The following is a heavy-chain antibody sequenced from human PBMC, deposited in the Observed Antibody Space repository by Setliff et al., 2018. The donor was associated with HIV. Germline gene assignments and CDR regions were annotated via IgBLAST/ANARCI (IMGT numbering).Heavy chain of an antibody. CDR2: INPSGGST. CDR1: GDIFTSYY. V-gene: IGHV1-46*01. D-gene: IGHD3-22*01. CDR3: ARERLGRSGFEYLQH. Sequence: ASVKVSCKASGDIFTSYYMHWVRQAPGQGPEWMGVINPSGGSTIYAQKFQGRVAMTRDTSTSTVYMQLSTLRSEDTAVYYCARERLGRSGFEYLQHWGQGTLVTVSS. J-gene: IGHJ1*01.